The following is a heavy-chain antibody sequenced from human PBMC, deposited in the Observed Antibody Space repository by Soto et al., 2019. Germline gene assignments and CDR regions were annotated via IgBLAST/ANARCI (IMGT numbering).Heavy chain of an antibody. CDR1: GFTFSSYA. V-gene: IGHV3-23*01. Sequence: GGSLRLSCAASGFTFSSYAMSWVRQAPGKGLEWVSAISGSGGSTYYADSVKGRFTISRDNSKNTLYLQMNSLRAEDTAVYYCAKDKKSTMIVATKFGFDYWGQGTLVTVSS. D-gene: IGHD3-22*01. J-gene: IGHJ4*02. CDR2: ISGSGGST. CDR3: AKDKKSTMIVATKFGFDY.